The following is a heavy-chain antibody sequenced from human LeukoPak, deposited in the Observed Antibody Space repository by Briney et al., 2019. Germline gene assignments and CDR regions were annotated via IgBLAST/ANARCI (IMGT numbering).Heavy chain of an antibody. CDR3: ATVRLRTTGTYDAFDI. CDR2: FDPEDGET. Sequence: ASVKVSCKVSGYTLTGLSMHWVRQAPGKGLEWMGGFDPEDGETIYAQKFQGRVTMTEDTSTDTAYMELSSLRSEDTAVYYCATVRLRTTGTYDAFDIWGQGTMVTVSS. V-gene: IGHV1-24*01. D-gene: IGHD1-1*01. J-gene: IGHJ3*02. CDR1: GYTLTGLS.